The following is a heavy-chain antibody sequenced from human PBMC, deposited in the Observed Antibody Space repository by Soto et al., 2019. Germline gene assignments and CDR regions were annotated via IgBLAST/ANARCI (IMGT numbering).Heavy chain of an antibody. D-gene: IGHD2-21*01. J-gene: IGHJ3*01. CDR3: VXXXXXXXHLSCLDF. V-gene: IGHV3-33*01. CDR1: GFTFRQYG. CDR2: ILYDGTKE. Sequence: QVQLVESGGGVFQPGTSLRLSCAASGFTFRQYGMHWVRQAPGKGLDWVAVILYDGTKEYYADSVKGRFTISRDNPGXXXXXXXXXXXXXXXXXXXXVXXXXXXXHLSCLDFWGQGTTVVVSS.